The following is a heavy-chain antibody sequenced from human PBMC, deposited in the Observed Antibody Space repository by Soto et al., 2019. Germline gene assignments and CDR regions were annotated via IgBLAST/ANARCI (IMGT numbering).Heavy chain of an antibody. CDR3: ARGAAMVSYYYYYYGMDV. CDR1: GDSVSSNSAA. D-gene: IGHD5-18*01. J-gene: IGHJ6*02. CDR2: TYYRSKWYN. V-gene: IGHV6-1*01. Sequence: SQTLSLTCAISGDSVSSNSAAWNWIRQSPSRGLEWLGRTYYRSKWYNDYAVSVKSRITINPDTSKNQFSLQLSSVTPEDTAVYYCARGAAMVSYYYYYYGMDVWGQGTTVTVSS.